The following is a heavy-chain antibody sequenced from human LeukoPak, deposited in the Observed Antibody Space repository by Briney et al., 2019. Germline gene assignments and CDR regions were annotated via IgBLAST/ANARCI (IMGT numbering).Heavy chain of an antibody. CDR1: GYTFTSYD. CDR2: MNPNSGNT. D-gene: IGHD3-10*01. Sequence: ASVKVSCKASGYTFTSYDINWVRQATGQGLEWMGWMNPNSGNTGYAQKFQGRVTMTRNTSISTAYMELSSLRSEDTAVYYCTKASLAFGTKYFDPWGQGTLVTVSS. V-gene: IGHV1-8*01. J-gene: IGHJ5*02. CDR3: TKASLAFGTKYFDP.